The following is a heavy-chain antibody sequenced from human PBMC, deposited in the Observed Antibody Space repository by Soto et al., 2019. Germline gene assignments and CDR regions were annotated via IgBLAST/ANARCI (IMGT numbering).Heavy chain of an antibody. CDR1: GGSISANNW. CDR2: IYRSGTA. CDR3: VGHIGVPGTRGVDY. D-gene: IGHD2-21*01. Sequence: QVQLQESGPGLVRPSGTPSLTCEVSGGSISANNWWSWVRQPPGKGLEWIAEIYRSGTANYNPSLNSRVTISMEKSKNQLSLHLYTATAADSAVYYCVGHIGVPGTRGVDYCGQGTLVTVSS. J-gene: IGHJ4*02. V-gene: IGHV4-4*02.